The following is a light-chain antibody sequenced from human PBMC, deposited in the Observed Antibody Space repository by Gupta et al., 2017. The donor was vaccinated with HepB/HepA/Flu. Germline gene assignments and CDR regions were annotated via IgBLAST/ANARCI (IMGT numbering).Light chain of an antibody. CDR3: NSRDSSGNHVV. CDR1: SLRSYY. CDR2: GKN. V-gene: IGLV3-19*01. J-gene: IGLJ2*01. Sequence: SSELTQDPAVSVALAQTVRISCTGDSLRSYYASWYQQKPGQAPVLVIYGKNNRPSGIPDRFSGSSSGNTASLTITGAQAEDEADYYCNSRDSSGNHVVFGGGTKLTVL.